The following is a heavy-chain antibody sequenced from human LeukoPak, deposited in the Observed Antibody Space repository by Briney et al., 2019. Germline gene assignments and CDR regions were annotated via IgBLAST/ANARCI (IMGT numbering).Heavy chain of an antibody. CDR3: AKSGCSGRSCYHGYYYYGMDV. CDR1: GFTFSSYA. D-gene: IGHD2-15*01. V-gene: IGHV3-23*01. Sequence: GGSLRLSCAASGFTFSSYAMSWVRQAPGKGLEWVSAISGSGGSTYYADSVKGRFTISRDNSKNTLYLQMNSLRAEDTAVYYCAKSGCSGRSCYHGYYYYGMDVWGQGTTATVSS. CDR2: ISGSGGST. J-gene: IGHJ6*02.